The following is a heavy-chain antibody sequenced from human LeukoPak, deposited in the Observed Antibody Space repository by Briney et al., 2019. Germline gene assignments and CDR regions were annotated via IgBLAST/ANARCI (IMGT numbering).Heavy chain of an antibody. CDR1: GYTFTDYY. D-gene: IGHD3-3*01. Sequence: ASVKVSCKVSGYTFTDYYMHWVQQAPGKGLEWMGLVDPEDGETIYAEKFQGRVTITADTSTDTAYMELSRLRSEDTAVYYCATALIVYYDFWSGPFDYWGQGTLVTVSS. CDR2: VDPEDGET. J-gene: IGHJ4*02. CDR3: ATALIVYYDFWSGPFDY. V-gene: IGHV1-69-2*01.